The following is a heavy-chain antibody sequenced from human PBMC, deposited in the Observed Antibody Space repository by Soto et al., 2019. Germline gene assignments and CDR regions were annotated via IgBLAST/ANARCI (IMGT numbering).Heavy chain of an antibody. J-gene: IGHJ4*02. D-gene: IGHD4-17*01. V-gene: IGHV3-23*01. CDR1: GFTFSSYD. CDR2: ISVTGSGT. Sequence: EVQLLESGGGWVQLGGSLGLSCAASGFTFSSYDMSWFRQAPGKGLEYVSSISVTGSGTYYADSVKGRFTISRDNSKNTLYLQMNSLRVEDTAVYYCARTTTTKSRDYWGQGTLVTVSS. CDR3: ARTTTTKSRDY.